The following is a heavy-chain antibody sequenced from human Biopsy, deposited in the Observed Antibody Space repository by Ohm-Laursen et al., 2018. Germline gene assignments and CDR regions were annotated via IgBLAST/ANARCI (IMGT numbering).Heavy chain of an antibody. CDR3: ARDRSDLTLTTLDF. CDR2: INWNSGDI. Sequence: SLRLSCAASGFIFDNYGMHWVRQAPGKGLEWVSGINWNSGDIVYADSVKGRFTISRDNAKNSLSLQMNSLRAEDTALYYCARDRSDLTLTTLDFWGHGTLVTVSS. V-gene: IGHV3-9*01. D-gene: IGHD1-1*01. J-gene: IGHJ4*01. CDR1: GFIFDNYG.